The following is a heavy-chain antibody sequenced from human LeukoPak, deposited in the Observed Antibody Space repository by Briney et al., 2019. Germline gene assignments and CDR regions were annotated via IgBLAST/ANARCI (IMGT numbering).Heavy chain of an antibody. CDR1: GFTFNTYW. CDR3: ARDCCASGSSDY. D-gene: IGHD3-10*01. CDR2: IKQDGSEK. J-gene: IGHJ4*02. V-gene: IGHV3-7*04. Sequence: GGSLRLSCAASGFTFNTYWMNWVRRAPGKGLEWVGNIKQDGSEKYYVDSVKGRFTISRDNAKNSLYLQMNSLRAEDTAVYYCARDCCASGSSDYWGQGTLVTVSS.